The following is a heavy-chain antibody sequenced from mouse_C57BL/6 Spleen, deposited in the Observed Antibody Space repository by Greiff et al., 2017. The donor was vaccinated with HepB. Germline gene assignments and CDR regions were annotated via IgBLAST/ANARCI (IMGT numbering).Heavy chain of an antibody. Sequence: DVKLLESGGGLVKPGGSLKLSCAASGFTFSDYGMHWVRQAPEKGLEWVAYISSGSSTIYYADTVKGRFTISRDNAKNTLFLQMTSLRSEDTAMYYCARIYYYGRGAMDYWGQGTSVTVSS. CDR2: ISSGSSTI. CDR1: GFTFSDYG. J-gene: IGHJ4*01. V-gene: IGHV5-17*01. CDR3: ARIYYYGRGAMDY. D-gene: IGHD1-1*01.